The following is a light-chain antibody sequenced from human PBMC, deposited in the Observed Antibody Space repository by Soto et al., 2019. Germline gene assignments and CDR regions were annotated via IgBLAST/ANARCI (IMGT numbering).Light chain of an antibody. CDR2: AAS. J-gene: IGKJ5*01. Sequence: DLQMTQSPSSLSAYVGDRVTITCRASQSITDYLNWYQQKPGKAPKLLIYAASSLQSGVPSRFSASGSGTDFTRTISRLQPENFETCFCQQTYITPFTFGQGTRLEIK. CDR3: QQTYITPFT. V-gene: IGKV1-39*01. CDR1: QSITDY.